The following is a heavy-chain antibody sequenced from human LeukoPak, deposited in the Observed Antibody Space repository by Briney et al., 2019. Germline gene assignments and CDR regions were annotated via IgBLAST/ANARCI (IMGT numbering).Heavy chain of an antibody. J-gene: IGHJ4*02. Sequence: PGGSLRVSCAASGFSFSRYAMSWVRQAPGEGLEWVSGISSSGDNTKYADSVKGRFTISRDNSKNTLYLQMSSLRAEDTAVYYCVYYAYVWGSYPGDSWGQGTLVTVSS. V-gene: IGHV3-23*01. CDR1: GFSFSRYA. CDR2: ISSSGDNT. D-gene: IGHD3-16*02. CDR3: VYYAYVWGSYPGDS.